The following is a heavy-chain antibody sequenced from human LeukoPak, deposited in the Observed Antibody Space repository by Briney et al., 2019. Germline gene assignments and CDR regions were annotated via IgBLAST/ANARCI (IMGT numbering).Heavy chain of an antibody. J-gene: IGHJ5*02. CDR3: ARDAVSLANWFDP. V-gene: IGHV4-39*01. Sequence: SETLSLTCTVSGGSISSSSYYWGWIRQPPGKGLEWIGSIYYSGSTYYNPSLKSRVTISVGTSKNQFSLKLSSVTAADTAVYYCARDAVSLANWFDPWGQGTLVTVSS. CDR1: GGSISSSSYY. CDR2: IYYSGST.